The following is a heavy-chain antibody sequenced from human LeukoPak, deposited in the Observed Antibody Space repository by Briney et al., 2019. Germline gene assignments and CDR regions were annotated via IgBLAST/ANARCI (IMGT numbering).Heavy chain of an antibody. Sequence: ASETLSLTCTVSGGSISSYYWSWIRQPAGKGLEWIGRIYTSGSTNYNPSLKSRVTMSVDTSKNQFSLKLSSVTAADTAVYYCARDAPPGYSSSWYRGNWFDPWGQGTLVTVSS. D-gene: IGHD6-13*01. V-gene: IGHV4-4*07. J-gene: IGHJ5*02. CDR3: ARDAPPGYSSSWYRGNWFDP. CDR1: GGSISSYY. CDR2: IYTSGST.